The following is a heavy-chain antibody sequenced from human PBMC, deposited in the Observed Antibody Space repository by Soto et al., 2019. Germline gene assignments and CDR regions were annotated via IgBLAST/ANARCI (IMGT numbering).Heavy chain of an antibody. Sequence: QVQLVQSGAEVKTPGSSLKVSCKVSGSRFSNYVISWVRQAPGHGLEWLGRIIPIFNSTKYAQNFQGRVTMTADKPTSTAALELSSLRADDTAVYYCAREGRGKKAGEKGLVSLGYWGQGTLGTVSA. J-gene: IGHJ4*02. V-gene: IGHV1-69*06. D-gene: IGHD5-12*01. CDR2: IIPIFNST. CDR1: GSRFSNYV. CDR3: AREGRGKKAGEKGLVSLGY.